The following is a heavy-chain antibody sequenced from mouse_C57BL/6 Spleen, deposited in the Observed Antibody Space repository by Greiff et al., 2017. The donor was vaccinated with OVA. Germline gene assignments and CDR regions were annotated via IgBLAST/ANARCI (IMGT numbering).Heavy chain of an antibody. CDR3: ARGGNYFDY. V-gene: IGHV1-52*01. CDR1: GYTFTSYW. Sequence: VQLQQPGAELVRPGASVKLSCKASGYTFTSYWMHWVKQRPIQGLEWIGNIDPSDSETNYNQKFKDKATLTVDKTSSTAYMQLSSLTSEDSAVYCWARGGNYFDYWGQGTTVTVSS. CDR2: IDPSDSET. D-gene: IGHD1-1*02. J-gene: IGHJ2*01.